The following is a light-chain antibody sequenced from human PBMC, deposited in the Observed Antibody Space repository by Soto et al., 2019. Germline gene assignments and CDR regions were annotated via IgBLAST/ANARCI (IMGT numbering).Light chain of an antibody. CDR3: CLYVGATTYV. CDR2: EGH. V-gene: IGLV2-23*01. CDR1: SGYVGTYSL. Sequence: QSALAQPASVSGSPGQSITISCTGASGYVGTYSLVSWYQQPPGKAPKVVIYEGHKRPSGVPDRFSGSTSVNTASLTISGLQTDDEADYYCCLYVGATTYVFGTGTQVTVL. J-gene: IGLJ1*01.